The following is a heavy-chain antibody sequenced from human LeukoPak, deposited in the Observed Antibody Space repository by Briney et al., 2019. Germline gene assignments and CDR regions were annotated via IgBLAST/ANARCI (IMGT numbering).Heavy chain of an antibody. D-gene: IGHD2-21*02. V-gene: IGHV3-74*03. CDR1: GFTFRSYW. J-gene: IGHJ3*02. CDR3: ARTATDAFDI. Sequence: QPGGSLRLFCAASGFTFRSYWMHWVRQDPGNGLVLVPHLNGDGSSTKYADSVKGRFTITRDNAKNTLYLQMNSLRAEDTAVYYCARTATDAFDIWGQGTMVTVSS. CDR2: LNGDGSST.